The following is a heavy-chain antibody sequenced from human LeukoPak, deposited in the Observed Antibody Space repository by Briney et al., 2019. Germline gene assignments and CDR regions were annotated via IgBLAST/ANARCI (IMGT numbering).Heavy chain of an antibody. Sequence: GGSLRLSCAASGFTFSSYSMNWVRQAPGKGLEWVSYIRSSSSTIYYADSVKGRFTISRDNAKNSLYLQMNSLRDEDTAVYYCARDGIQLWTGAFDYWGQGTLVTVSS. V-gene: IGHV3-48*02. CDR3: ARDGIQLWTGAFDY. CDR1: GFTFSSYS. CDR2: IRSSSSTI. J-gene: IGHJ4*02. D-gene: IGHD5-18*01.